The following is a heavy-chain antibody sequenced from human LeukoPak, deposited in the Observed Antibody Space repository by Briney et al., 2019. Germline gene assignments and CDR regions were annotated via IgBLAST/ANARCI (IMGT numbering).Heavy chain of an antibody. CDR1: GFTFSSYA. Sequence: GGSLRLSCAASGFTFSSYAMNWVRQAPGKGLEWVSGISGSGGSTYYADSVKGRFTISRDNAKNSLYLQMNSLRAEDTAVYYCARQLSALGIAAAGQTFDYWGQGTLVTVSS. V-gene: IGHV3-23*01. D-gene: IGHD6-13*01. CDR2: ISGSGGST. J-gene: IGHJ4*02. CDR3: ARQLSALGIAAAGQTFDY.